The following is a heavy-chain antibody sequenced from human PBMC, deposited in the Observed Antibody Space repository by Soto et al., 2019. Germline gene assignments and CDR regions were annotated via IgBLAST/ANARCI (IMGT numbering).Heavy chain of an antibody. D-gene: IGHD2-2*02. Sequence: SETLSLTFTVGGGSVSSDTHYWSWIRQPPGKRLGWIGFIYSSGSTNYNPSLKSRVTMSVDTSKNQFSLKLRSVIVADTAVYHCARFVRSCSGTTCYTRADVWGQGTTVTV. CDR3: ARFVRSCSGTTCYTRADV. CDR1: GGSVSSDTHY. J-gene: IGHJ6*02. V-gene: IGHV4-61*01. CDR2: IYSSGST.